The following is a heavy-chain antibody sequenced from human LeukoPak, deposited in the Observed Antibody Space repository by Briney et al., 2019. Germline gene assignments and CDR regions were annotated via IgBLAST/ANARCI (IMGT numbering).Heavy chain of an antibody. D-gene: IGHD6-13*01. CDR1: GYTFTAFP. J-gene: IGHJ6*02. V-gene: IGHV7-4-1*01. CDR3: ASQIAAAGLRSYYGMDV. CDR2: INTKTGNP. Sequence: ASVKVSCKASGYTFTAFPMHWVRQAPGQGLEWMGWINTKTGNPAYAQGFAGRFVFSLDTSVNTAYLQIASLKAEDTAVYYCASQIAAAGLRSYYGMDVWGQGTTVTVSS.